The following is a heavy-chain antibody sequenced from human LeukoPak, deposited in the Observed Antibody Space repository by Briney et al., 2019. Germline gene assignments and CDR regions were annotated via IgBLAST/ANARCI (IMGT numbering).Heavy chain of an antibody. D-gene: IGHD6-13*01. CDR1: GGTFSSYA. CDR3: ARDSSSWYGTNFDY. CDR2: IIPIFGTA. V-gene: IGHV1-69*13. Sequence: SVKVSCKASGGTFSSYAISWMRQAPGQGLEWMGGIIPIFGTANYAQKFQGRVTITADESTSTAYMELSSLRSEDTAVYYCARDSSSWYGTNFDYWGQGTLVTVSS. J-gene: IGHJ4*02.